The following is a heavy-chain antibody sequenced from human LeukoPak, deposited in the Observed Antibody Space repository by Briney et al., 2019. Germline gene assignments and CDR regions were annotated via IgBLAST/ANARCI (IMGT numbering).Heavy chain of an antibody. CDR3: ARGNPYYYDSSGSFDY. CDR2: ISSSSSYI. Sequence: GGSLRLSCAASGFTFSSYSMNWVRQAPGKGLEWVSSISSSSSYIYYADSVKGRFTISRDNAKNSLYLQMNSLRAEDTAVYYCARGNPYYYDSSGSFDYWGQGTLVTVSS. CDR1: GFTFSSYS. J-gene: IGHJ4*02. D-gene: IGHD3-22*01. V-gene: IGHV3-21*01.